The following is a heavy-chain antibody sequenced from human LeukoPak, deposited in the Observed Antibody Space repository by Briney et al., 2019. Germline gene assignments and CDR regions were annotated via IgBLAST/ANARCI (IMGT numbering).Heavy chain of an antibody. CDR2: ISSSSSYI. CDR3: ASEGVDKQLWSRGTLEDY. CDR1: GFTFSSYS. V-gene: IGHV3-21*01. D-gene: IGHD5-18*01. Sequence: GGSLRLSCAASGFTFSSYSMNWVRQAPGKGLEWVSSISSSSSYIYYADSVKGRFTISRDNAKNSLYLQMNSLRAEDTAVYYCASEGVDKQLWSRGTLEDYWGQGTLVTVSS. J-gene: IGHJ4*02.